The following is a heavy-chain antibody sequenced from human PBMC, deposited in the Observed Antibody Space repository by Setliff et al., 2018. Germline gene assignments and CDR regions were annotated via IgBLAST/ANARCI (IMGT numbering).Heavy chain of an antibody. Sequence: PGGSLRLSCAASGFTVSSNYMSWVRQAPGKGLEWVSVIYSGGSTYYADSVKGRFTISRDNSKNTLYLQMNSLRAEDTAVYYCARHRWAIDDAFDIWGQGTMVTVSS. V-gene: IGHV3-66*04. J-gene: IGHJ3*02. D-gene: IGHD3-16*01. CDR3: ARHRWAIDDAFDI. CDR1: GFTVSSNY. CDR2: IYSGGST.